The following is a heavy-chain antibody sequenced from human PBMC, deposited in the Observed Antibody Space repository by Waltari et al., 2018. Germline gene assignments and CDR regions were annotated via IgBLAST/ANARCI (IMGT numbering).Heavy chain of an antibody. Sequence: EVQLVESGGGLVKPGGSLRLSCAASGFTFRNSWMSWVRQAPGKGLEWVGRIKSKTDGGTTDYAAPVKGRFTISRDDSKNTLYLQMNSLKTEDTAVYYCTTGYGDPDAFDIWGQGTMVTVSS. CDR3: TTGYGDPDAFDI. D-gene: IGHD4-17*01. CDR1: GFTFRNSW. V-gene: IGHV3-15*01. J-gene: IGHJ3*02. CDR2: IKSKTDGGTT.